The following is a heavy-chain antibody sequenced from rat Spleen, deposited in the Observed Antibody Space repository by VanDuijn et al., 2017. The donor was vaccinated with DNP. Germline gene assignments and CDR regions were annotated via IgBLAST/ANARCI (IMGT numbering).Heavy chain of an antibody. J-gene: IGHJ4*01. CDR1: GSSLITFG. Sequence: QVQLKESGPGLVQPSQTLSLTCNVSGSSLITFGISWVRQPPGRGLEWIATMSSGGNTYYNSTLKSRLSISRDTSKSQVFLDVKSLHSEDTAHYFCTREGSTYAMDVWGHGTSVTVSS. D-gene: IGHD1-10*01. V-gene: IGHV2S12*01. CDR2: MSSGGNT. CDR3: TREGSTYAMDV.